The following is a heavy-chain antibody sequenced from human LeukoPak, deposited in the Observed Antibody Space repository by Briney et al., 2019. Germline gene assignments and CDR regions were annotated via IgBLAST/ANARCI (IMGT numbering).Heavy chain of an antibody. CDR2: IYNGATI. CDR1: GGSITSTDHY. Sequence: SETLSLTCSVSGGSITSTDHYWGWIRQPPGKGLEWVGTIYNGATIYYNPSLRSRVTISVDTSKNQFSLKLSSVTAADTAVYYCARDYYGSGSQPFDYWGQGTLVTVSS. J-gene: IGHJ4*02. D-gene: IGHD3-10*01. CDR3: ARDYYGSGSQPFDY. V-gene: IGHV4-39*07.